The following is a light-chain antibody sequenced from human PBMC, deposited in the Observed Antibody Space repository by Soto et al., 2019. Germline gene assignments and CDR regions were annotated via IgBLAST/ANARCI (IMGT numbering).Light chain of an antibody. V-gene: IGKV3-15*01. CDR1: QSVDSN. CDR3: QQYHNWPPYT. J-gene: IGKJ2*01. CDR2: DAS. Sequence: EIVMTQSPVTLSVSPGERATLSCRASQSVDSNLAWYQQKPGQAPRLLIYDASTRATGIPARFSGSGSGTEFTLTISSLQSEDFAVYYCQQYHNWPPYTFGQGTKVDNK.